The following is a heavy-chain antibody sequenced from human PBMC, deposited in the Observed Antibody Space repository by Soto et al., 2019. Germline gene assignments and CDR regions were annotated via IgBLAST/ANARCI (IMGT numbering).Heavy chain of an antibody. CDR3: ARDRRYSSGWYSFDP. CDR1: GGSISSSNW. Sequence: PSETLSLTCAVSGGSISSSNWWSWVRQPPGKGLEWIGGIHHSGSTNYNPSLKSRLIISVDKSKNQFSLKLRSVSAADTAVYYCARDRRYSSGWYSFDPWGQGTLVTVSS. D-gene: IGHD6-19*01. V-gene: IGHV4-4*02. CDR2: IHHSGST. J-gene: IGHJ5*02.